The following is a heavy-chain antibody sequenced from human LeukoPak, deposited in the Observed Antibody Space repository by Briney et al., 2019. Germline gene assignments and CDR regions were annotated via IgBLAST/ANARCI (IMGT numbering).Heavy chain of an antibody. V-gene: IGHV3-30-3*01. Sequence: SCKASGYTFTGYYMHWVRQAPGKGLEWVAVISYDGSNKYYADSVKGRFTISRDNSKNTLSLQMNSLRAEDTALYYCARVRTAWYEGTFDYWGQGTLVTVSS. CDR2: ISYDGSNK. CDR3: ARVRTAWYEGTFDY. D-gene: IGHD6-13*01. J-gene: IGHJ4*02. CDR1: GYTFTGYY.